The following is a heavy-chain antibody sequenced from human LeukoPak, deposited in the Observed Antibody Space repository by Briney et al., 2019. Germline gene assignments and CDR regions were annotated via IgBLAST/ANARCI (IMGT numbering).Heavy chain of an antibody. D-gene: IGHD3-9*01. Sequence: GGSLRLSCAASGFTFSSYAMHWVRQAPGKGLKWVAVISYDGSNKYYADSVKGRFTISRDNSKNTLYLQMNSLRAEDTAVYYCARVLAGVRYYYYYYGMDVWGQGTTVTVSS. CDR1: GFTFSSYA. CDR2: ISYDGSNK. CDR3: ARVLAGVRYYYYYYGMDV. J-gene: IGHJ6*02. V-gene: IGHV3-30-3*01.